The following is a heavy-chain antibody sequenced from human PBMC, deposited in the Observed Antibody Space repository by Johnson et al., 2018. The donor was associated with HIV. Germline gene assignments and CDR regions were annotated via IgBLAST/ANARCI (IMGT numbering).Heavy chain of an antibody. J-gene: IGHJ3*02. V-gene: IGHV3-11*04. Sequence: QVQLVESGGGLVKPGGSLRLSCAASGFTFSDYYMSWIRQAPGKGLEWVSYISSSGSTIYYADSVKGRFTISRDNAKNSLYLQMNSLRAEGTAGYYCAREGFVLQFLEWHDAFDIWGQGTMVTVSS. CDR1: GFTFSDYY. D-gene: IGHD3-3*01. CDR3: AREGFVLQFLEWHDAFDI. CDR2: ISSSGSTI.